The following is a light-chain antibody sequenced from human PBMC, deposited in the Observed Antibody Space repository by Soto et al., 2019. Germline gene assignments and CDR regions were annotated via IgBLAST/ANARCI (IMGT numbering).Light chain of an antibody. Sequence: EIVMTQSPETLSVSPGERATLSCRASQSVSSNLAWFQQKPGQAPRLLIYGASTRATGIPVRFSGSGSGTEFTLTISRLQSEDFAVYYCQQYNNWPLWTFGQGTKVEIK. V-gene: IGKV3-15*01. CDR2: GAS. J-gene: IGKJ1*01. CDR3: QQYNNWPLWT. CDR1: QSVSSN.